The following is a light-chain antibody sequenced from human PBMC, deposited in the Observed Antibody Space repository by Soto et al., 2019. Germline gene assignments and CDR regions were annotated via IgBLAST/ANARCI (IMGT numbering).Light chain of an antibody. CDR1: SSDVGGYNY. CDR2: DVS. V-gene: IGLV2-14*01. Sequence: QSALTQPASVSGSPGQSITISCTGTSSDVGGYNYVSWYQQHPGKAPKLMIYDVSNRPSGVSNRFSGSKSGNTASLTISGLQAEDEADYYCSSYTGSSTLGVFGGGTKLTGL. CDR3: SSYTGSSTLGV. J-gene: IGLJ3*02.